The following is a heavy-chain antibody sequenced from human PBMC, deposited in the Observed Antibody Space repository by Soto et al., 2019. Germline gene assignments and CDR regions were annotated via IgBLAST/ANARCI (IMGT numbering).Heavy chain of an antibody. CDR3: ASLDYYYYGMDV. J-gene: IGHJ6*02. V-gene: IGHV1-69*13. CDR2: IIPIFGTA. Sequence: ASVKVSCKASGGTFSSYAISWVRQAPGQGLEWMGGIIPIFGTANYAQKFQGRVTITADESTSTAYMELSSLRSEDTAVYYCASLDYYYYGMDVWGQVTTVTVSS. CDR1: GGTFSSYA.